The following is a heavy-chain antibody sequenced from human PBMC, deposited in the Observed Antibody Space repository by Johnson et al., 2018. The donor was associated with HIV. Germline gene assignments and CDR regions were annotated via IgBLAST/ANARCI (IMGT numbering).Heavy chain of an antibody. Sequence: FSNYGMHWVRQAPGKGLEWVAFIRYDGSEKYYVDSVKGRFTILRDNVKKSLYLQMNSLRAGDTAVYYCARALGATYAFDIWGQGTMVTVSS. CDR2: IRYDGSEK. D-gene: IGHD1-26*01. J-gene: IGHJ3*02. CDR3: ARALGATYAFDI. CDR1: FSNYG. V-gene: IGHV3-30*02.